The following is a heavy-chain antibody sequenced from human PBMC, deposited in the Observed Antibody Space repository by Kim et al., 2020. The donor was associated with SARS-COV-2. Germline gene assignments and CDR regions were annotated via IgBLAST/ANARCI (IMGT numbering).Heavy chain of an antibody. CDR1: GGSISSSSYY. J-gene: IGHJ6*01. CDR2: IYYSGST. V-gene: IGHV4-39*01. Sequence: SETLSLTCTVSGGSISSSSYYWGWIRQPPGKGLEWIGSIYYSGSTYYNPSLKSRVTISVDTSKNQFSLKLRSVTAADTAVYYCARVEFPLPFWRGCVHY. D-gene: IGHD3-3*01. CDR3: ARVEFPLPFWRGCVHY.